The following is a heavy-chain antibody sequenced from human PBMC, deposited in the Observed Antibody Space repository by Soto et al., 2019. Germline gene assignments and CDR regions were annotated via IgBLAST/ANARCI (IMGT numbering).Heavy chain of an antibody. CDR1: GFTFSNYA. V-gene: IGHV3-23*01. D-gene: IGHD5-18*01. CDR3: AKDWGRGYSYGYVGN. CDR2: ISGSGGST. Sequence: GGSLRLSCAASGFTFSNYAVTWVRQAPGKGLEWVSTISGSGGSTYYADSVKGRFTISRDNSKNTLYLQMNSLRAEDTAVYYCAKDWGRGYSYGYVGNWGQGTLVTVSS. J-gene: IGHJ4*02.